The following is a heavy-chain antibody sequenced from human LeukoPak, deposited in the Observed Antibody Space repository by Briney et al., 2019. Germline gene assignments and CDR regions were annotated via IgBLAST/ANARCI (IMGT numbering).Heavy chain of an antibody. D-gene: IGHD3-22*01. CDR1: GFSLSTRGGG. V-gene: IGHV2-5*01. CDR3: AHTKAVITSEFDY. Sequence: SGPTLSQPTPPLTLTCTFSGFSLSTRGGGVGWIRQPPEKALDWLVLIYWNDDKRYRPSLKSRLAITKNTSKNQVVLKMTNMDPVDTATYYCAHTKAVITSEFDYWGQGTLVTVSS. J-gene: IGHJ4*02. CDR2: IYWNDDK.